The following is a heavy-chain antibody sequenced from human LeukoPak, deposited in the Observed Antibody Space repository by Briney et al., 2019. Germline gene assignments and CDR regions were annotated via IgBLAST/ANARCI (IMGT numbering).Heavy chain of an antibody. CDR3: ARGKKRERVKALYYGMDV. Sequence: ASVKVSCKASGYTFTSYDINWVRQATGQGLEWMGWMNPNSGNTGYAQKFQGRVTMTRNTSISTAYMELSSLRSEDTAVYYCARGKKRERVKALYYGMDVWGQGTTVTVSS. D-gene: IGHD1-1*01. J-gene: IGHJ6*02. V-gene: IGHV1-8*01. CDR1: GYTFTSYD. CDR2: MNPNSGNT.